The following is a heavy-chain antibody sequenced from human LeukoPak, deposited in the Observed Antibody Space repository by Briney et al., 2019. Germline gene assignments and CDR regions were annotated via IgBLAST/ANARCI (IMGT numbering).Heavy chain of an antibody. CDR1: GVPFSNYY. V-gene: IGHV4-34*01. J-gene: IGHJ4*02. CDR2: INHSGYT. Sequence: SETLSLTCAASGVPFSNYYWSWVRQSPRQGLEWMGEINHSGYTNYNPALKTRVTMSIDTSNNQSSLKVTSVTAADAGVYYCTRAVAGHPDWGQGTLVTVSS. D-gene: IGHD6-19*01. CDR3: TRAVAGHPD.